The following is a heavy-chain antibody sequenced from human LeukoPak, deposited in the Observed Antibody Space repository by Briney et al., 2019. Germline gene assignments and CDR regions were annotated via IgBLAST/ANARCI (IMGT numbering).Heavy chain of an antibody. D-gene: IGHD4-23*01. CDR3: ARGRPHGNDY. CDR1: GFTFSTYC. Sequence: GGSLRLSCAASGFTFSTYCMHWVRQAPGKGPLWVSRIASDGSSTTYADSVKGRFSISRDNAKNTLYLQMNSLRVEDTAVYYCARGRPHGNDYWGQGTLVTVSS. J-gene: IGHJ4*02. CDR2: IASDGSST. V-gene: IGHV3-74*01.